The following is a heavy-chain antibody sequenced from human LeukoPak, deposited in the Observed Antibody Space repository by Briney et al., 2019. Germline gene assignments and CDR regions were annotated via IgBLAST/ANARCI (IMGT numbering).Heavy chain of an antibody. V-gene: IGHV4-59*01. Sequence: PSETLSLTCTVSGGSISSYYWSWIRQPPGKGLERIGYIYYSGSTNYNPSLKSRVTISVDTSKNQFSLKLSSVTAADTAVYYCARGREGSSWYFDYWGQGTLVTVSS. CDR3: ARGREGSSWYFDY. CDR2: IYYSGST. J-gene: IGHJ4*02. D-gene: IGHD6-13*01. CDR1: GGSISSYY.